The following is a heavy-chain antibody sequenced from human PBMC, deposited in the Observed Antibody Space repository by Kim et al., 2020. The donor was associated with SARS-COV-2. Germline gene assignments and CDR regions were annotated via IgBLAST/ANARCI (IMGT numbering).Heavy chain of an antibody. J-gene: IGHJ3*02. Sequence: ASVKVSCKASGYTFTSYAMNWVRQAPGQGLDWMGWINTNTGNPTYAQGFTGRFVFSLDTSVSTAYLQISSLKAEDTAVYYCASEHLTYYYDSSGYYYSAFDIWGQGTMVTVSS. CDR3: ASEHLTYYYDSSGYYYSAFDI. CDR2: INTNTGNP. V-gene: IGHV7-4-1*02. CDR1: GYTFTSYA. D-gene: IGHD3-22*01.